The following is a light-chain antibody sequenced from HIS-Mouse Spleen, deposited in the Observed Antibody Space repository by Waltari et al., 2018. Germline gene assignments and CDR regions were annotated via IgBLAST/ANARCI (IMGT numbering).Light chain of an antibody. V-gene: IGKV3-15*01. J-gene: IGKJ4*01. CDR3: QQYNNWPPLT. CDR2: GAS. CDR1: QSVSSN. Sequence: EIVMTQSPATLSVSPGESATLSCRASQSVSSNIAWYQQKPGQAPRLLIYGASTRATGIPARVSGSGSGTEFTLTISSMQSEDCAVYYCQQYNNWPPLTFGGGTKVEIK.